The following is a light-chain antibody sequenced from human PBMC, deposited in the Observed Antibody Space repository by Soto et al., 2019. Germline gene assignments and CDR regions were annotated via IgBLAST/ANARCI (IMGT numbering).Light chain of an antibody. CDR3: QQYGSSPPVT. J-gene: IGKJ5*01. CDR1: QSVSSSY. Sequence: EIVLTQSPGTLSLSPGERATLSCRASQSVSSSYLAWYQQKPGQAPRLLIYGASGRATGIQDRFSGSGSGTDVTLTISRLEPEDFAVYYCQQYGSSPPVTFGQGTRLEIK. CDR2: GAS. V-gene: IGKV3-20*01.